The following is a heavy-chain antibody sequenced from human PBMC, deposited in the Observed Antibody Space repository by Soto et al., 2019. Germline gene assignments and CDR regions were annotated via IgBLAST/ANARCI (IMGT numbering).Heavy chain of an antibody. V-gene: IGHV1-69*13. CDR2: IIPLFGTA. Sequence: GASVKVSCKASGGTFSTYAIDWVRQAPGQGLEWMGGIIPLFGTANYAQNFQGRITITADESTNTAYMELRSLRSEDTAMYYCARGVHYDTSGYYYFYWGKGTLVTVS. D-gene: IGHD3-22*01. J-gene: IGHJ4*02. CDR3: ARGVHYDTSGYYYFY. CDR1: GGTFSTYA.